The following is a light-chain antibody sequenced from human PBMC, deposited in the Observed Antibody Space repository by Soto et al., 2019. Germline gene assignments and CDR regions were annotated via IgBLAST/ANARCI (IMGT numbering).Light chain of an antibody. V-gene: IGKV3-15*01. J-gene: IGKJ4*01. CDR1: QSVSSY. CDR3: QHYVTWPLT. Sequence: EIVLTQSPATLSLSPVERATLSCRASQSVSSYLVWYQQKPGQAPRLLIYDTSIRATGVPARSSGSRSGAEFTLTISSLQSEDFAVYYCQHYVTWPLTCGGGTKGDIK. CDR2: DTS.